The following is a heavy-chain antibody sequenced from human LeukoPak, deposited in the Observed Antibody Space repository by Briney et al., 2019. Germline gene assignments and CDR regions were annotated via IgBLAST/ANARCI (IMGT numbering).Heavy chain of an antibody. Sequence: SETLSLTCTVSGGSISSSSYYWGWIRQPPGKGLEWIGSIYYSGSTYYNPSLKSRVTISVDTSKNQFSLKLSSVTAADTAVYYCARIVGATSSGYFDYWGQGTLVTVSS. CDR3: ARIVGATSSGYFDY. CDR1: GGSISSSSYY. V-gene: IGHV4-39*07. D-gene: IGHD1-26*01. CDR2: IYYSGST. J-gene: IGHJ4*02.